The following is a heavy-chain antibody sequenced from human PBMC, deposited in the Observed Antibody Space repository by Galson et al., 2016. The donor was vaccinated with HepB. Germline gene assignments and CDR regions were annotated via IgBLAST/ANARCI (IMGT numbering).Heavy chain of an antibody. J-gene: IGHJ4*02. CDR1: GYTFTSYY. CDR3: ARDTDSVDYGRGLDY. CDR2: INPRDGTT. Sequence: SVKVSCKASGYTFTSYYMHWVRQAPGQGLEWLGIINPRDGTTSYPQKFQGRVTMTRDTSTSTLYMELSSLRFEDMAIYYCARDTDSVDYGRGLDYWCQGTQVTVSS. V-gene: IGHV1-46*01. D-gene: IGHD4-17*01.